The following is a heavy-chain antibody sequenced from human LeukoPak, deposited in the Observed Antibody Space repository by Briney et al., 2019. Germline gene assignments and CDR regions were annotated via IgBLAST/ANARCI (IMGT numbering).Heavy chain of an antibody. D-gene: IGHD6-25*01. V-gene: IGHV3-48*04. CDR1: GFTFSSYS. Sequence: GSLRLSCAASGFTFSSYSMNWVRQAPGKGLEWVSYISSSSSTIYYADSVKGRFTISRDNAKNSLYLQTNSLRADDTAVYYCARFAAGGSYYYYMDVWGKGTTVTVSS. CDR3: ARFAAGGSYYYYMDV. J-gene: IGHJ6*03. CDR2: ISSSSSTI.